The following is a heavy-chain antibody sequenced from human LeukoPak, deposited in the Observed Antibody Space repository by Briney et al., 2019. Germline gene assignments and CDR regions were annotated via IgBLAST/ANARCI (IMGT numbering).Heavy chain of an antibody. V-gene: IGHV3-30*02. CDR1: GFTLRSFG. D-gene: IGHD3-10*01. J-gene: IGHJ4*02. CDR2: IRYDGSNK. Sequence: PGGALRPPRCASGFTLRSFGNDWVRQAPGKGLGGVAFIRYDGSNKYYADSVKGRFTISRDNAKNSLYLQMNSLRADDTAVYYCATGYYYGSDSWGQGTLVIVSS. CDR3: ATGYYYGSDS.